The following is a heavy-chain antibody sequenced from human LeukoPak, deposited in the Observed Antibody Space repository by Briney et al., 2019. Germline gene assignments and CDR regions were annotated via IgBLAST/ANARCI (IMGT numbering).Heavy chain of an antibody. D-gene: IGHD6-19*01. V-gene: IGHV1-18*01. Sequence: ASVKVSCKASGYTFTTYGISWVRQAPGQGLELMGWISAYNGNTDYAQKLQGRVTMTTDTSTTTAYMELRSLRSDDTAVYYCTRADYLAVGAPRGLDYWGQGTLVTVSS. CDR2: ISAYNGNT. CDR1: GYTFTTYG. J-gene: IGHJ4*02. CDR3: TRADYLAVGAPRGLDY.